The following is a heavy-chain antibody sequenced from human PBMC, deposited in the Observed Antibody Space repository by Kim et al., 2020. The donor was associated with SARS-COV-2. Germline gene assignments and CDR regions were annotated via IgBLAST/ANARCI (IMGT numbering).Heavy chain of an antibody. J-gene: IGHJ6*01. Sequence: GGSLRLSCAASGFTFSSYSMQWVRLAPGKGLEWSSYISSTSSTIYYAGSVGGRFTVSRDNAKNSLYLQMNSLGAEDTAVYYCAKLGCSSANCLDSYY. CDR1: GFTFSSYS. D-gene: IGHD6-13*01. CDR3: AKLGCSSANCLDSYY. V-gene: IGHV3-48*04. CDR2: ISSTSSTI.